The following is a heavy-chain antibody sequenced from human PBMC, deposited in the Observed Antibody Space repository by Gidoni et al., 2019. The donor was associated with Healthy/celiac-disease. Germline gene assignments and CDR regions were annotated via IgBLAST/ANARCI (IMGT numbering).Heavy chain of an antibody. CDR3: ARGGVAARSEYFQH. V-gene: IGHV4-34*01. J-gene: IGHJ1*01. Sequence: QVQLQQWGAGLLKPSATLSLTCAVYGGSFSGYYWSWIRQPPGKGLEWIGEINHSGSTNYNPSLKSRVTISVDTSKNQFSLKLSSVTAADTAVYYCARGGVAARSEYFQHWGQGTLVTVSS. CDR1: GGSFSGYY. D-gene: IGHD6-6*01. CDR2: INHSGST.